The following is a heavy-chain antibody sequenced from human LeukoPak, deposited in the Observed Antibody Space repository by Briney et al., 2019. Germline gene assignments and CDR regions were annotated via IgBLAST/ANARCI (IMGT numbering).Heavy chain of an antibody. Sequence: GGSLRLSCAASGFTFDDYTMHWGRQAPGKGLEWVSLISWDGGSTYYADSVKGRFTISRDNSKNSLYLQMNSLRTEDTALYCCAKDIALVTIRVGKYYYYGMDVWGQGTTVTVSS. D-gene: IGHD3-9*01. CDR2: ISWDGGST. CDR3: AKDIALVTIRVGKYYYYGMDV. CDR1: GFTFDDYT. J-gene: IGHJ6*02. V-gene: IGHV3-43*01.